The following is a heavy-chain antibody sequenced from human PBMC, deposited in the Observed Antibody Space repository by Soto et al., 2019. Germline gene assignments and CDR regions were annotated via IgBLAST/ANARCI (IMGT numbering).Heavy chain of an antibody. J-gene: IGHJ6*02. CDR2: IYPGDSDT. V-gene: IGHV5-51*01. D-gene: IGHD6-13*01. CDR3: ARQPKAAAGYYYGMDV. Sequence: GESLKISCQGSGYSFTSYWIGWVRQMPGKGLEWMGIIYPGDSDTRYSPSFQGQVTISADKSISTAYLQWSSLKASDTAMYYCARQPKAAAGYYYGMDVWGQGTTVTVSS. CDR1: GYSFTSYW.